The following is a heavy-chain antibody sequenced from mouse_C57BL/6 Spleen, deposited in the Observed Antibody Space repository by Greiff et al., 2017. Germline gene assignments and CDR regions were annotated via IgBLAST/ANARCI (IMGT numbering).Heavy chain of an antibody. V-gene: IGHV1-52*01. J-gene: IGHJ4*01. D-gene: IGHD2-1*01. CDR1: GYTFTSYW. CDR2: IDPSDSET. CDR3: AREGFYANPYYAMDY. Sequence: QVQLQQPGAELVRPGSSVKLSCKASGYTFTSYWMHWVKQRPIQGLEWIGNIDPSDSETHYNQKFKDKATLTVDKSSSTAYMQLSSLTSEDSAVYYCAREGFYANPYYAMDYWGPGTSVTVSS.